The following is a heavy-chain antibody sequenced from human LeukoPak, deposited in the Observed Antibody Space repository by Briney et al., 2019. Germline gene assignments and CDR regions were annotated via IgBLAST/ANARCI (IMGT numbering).Heavy chain of an antibody. CDR1: GGSISSGGYY. CDR2: IYHSGST. D-gene: IGHD3-22*01. V-gene: IGHV4-30-2*01. CDR3: AREPYYYDSSGSYRQYDAFDI. Sequence: PSETLSLTCTVSGGSISSGGYYWSWIRQPPGKGLEWIGYIYHSGSTYYNPSLKSRVTISVDRSKNQFSLKLSSVTAADTAVYYCAREPYYYDSSGSYRQYDAFDIWGQGTMVTVSS. J-gene: IGHJ3*02.